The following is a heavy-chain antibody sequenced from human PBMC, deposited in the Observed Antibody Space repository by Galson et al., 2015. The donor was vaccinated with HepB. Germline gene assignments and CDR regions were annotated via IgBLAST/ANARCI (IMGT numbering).Heavy chain of an antibody. CDR1: GFTFSSYW. CDR2: IKQDGSEK. CDR3: ARDGPPGIEAAGTGY. Sequence: SLRLSCAASGFTFSSYWMSWVRQAPGKGLEWVANIKQDGSEKYYVDSVKGRFTISRDNAKNSLYLQMNSLRAEDTAVYYCARDGPPGIEAAGTGYWGQGALVSVSS. D-gene: IGHD6-13*01. V-gene: IGHV3-7*03. J-gene: IGHJ4*02.